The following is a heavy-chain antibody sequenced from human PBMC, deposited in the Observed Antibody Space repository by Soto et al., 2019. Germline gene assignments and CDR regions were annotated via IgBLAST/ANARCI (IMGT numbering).Heavy chain of an antibody. J-gene: IGHJ4*02. V-gene: IGHV4-39*07. CDR2: IYYSGST. D-gene: IGHD6-13*01. CDR3: ASRGPYSSSWSNFDY. Sequence: PSETLSLTCTVSGGSISSSSYYWGWIRQPPGRGLEWIGNIYYSGSTSYNPSLKSRVTISVDTSKNQFSLKLSSVTAADTAVYYCASRGPYSSSWSNFDYWGQGTLVTVSS. CDR1: GGSISSSSYY.